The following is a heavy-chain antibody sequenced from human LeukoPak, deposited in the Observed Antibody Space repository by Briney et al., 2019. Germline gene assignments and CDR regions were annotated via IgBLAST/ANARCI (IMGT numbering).Heavy chain of an antibody. Sequence: GGSLRLSCAASRFNLSAYTMNWVRQAPGKGLEWVSSISSSSVYIYYADSVKGRFTISRDNAKNSVYLQMNSLRAEDTATYYCARGNYNLGTCWGQGTVVTVSS. D-gene: IGHD3-10*01. V-gene: IGHV3-21*01. CDR2: ISSSSVYI. CDR1: RFNLSAYT. J-gene: IGHJ4*02. CDR3: ARGNYNLGTC.